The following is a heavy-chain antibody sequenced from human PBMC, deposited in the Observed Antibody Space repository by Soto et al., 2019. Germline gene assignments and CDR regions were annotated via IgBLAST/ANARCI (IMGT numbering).Heavy chain of an antibody. CDR3: AKDDHSSGWYYPDY. CDR2: ISGSGGST. V-gene: IGHV3-23*01. D-gene: IGHD6-19*01. CDR1: GFTFSSYA. Sequence: EVQLLESGGGLVQPGGSLRLSCAASGFTFSSYAMSWVRQAPGKGLEWVSAISGSGGSTYYADSVKGRFTISRDNSKKTLYLQMNSLRAEDTAVYYCAKDDHSSGWYYPDYWGQGTLVTVSS. J-gene: IGHJ4*02.